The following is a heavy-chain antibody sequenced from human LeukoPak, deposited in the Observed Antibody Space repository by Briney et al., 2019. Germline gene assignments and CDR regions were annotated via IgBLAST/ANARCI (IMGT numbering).Heavy chain of an antibody. CDR1: GFTFSSYW. D-gene: IGHD4-17*01. V-gene: IGHV3-7*01. CDR2: IKEDGSEK. CDR3: ARDRLHYGEYEKTFDY. Sequence: GGSLRLSCAASGFTFSSYWMSWVRQAPGKGLEWVANIKEDGSEKYYVDSVKGRFTISRDNAKNSLYLQMNSLRAEDTAVYYCARDRLHYGEYEKTFDYWGQGTLVSVSS. J-gene: IGHJ4*02.